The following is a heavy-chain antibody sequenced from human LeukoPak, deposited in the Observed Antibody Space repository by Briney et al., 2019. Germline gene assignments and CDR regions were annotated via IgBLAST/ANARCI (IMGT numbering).Heavy chain of an antibody. Sequence: GASVKVSCKVSGYTLTKLSMHWVRQAPGKGLEWMGGFDPEDGETIYAQKFQGRVTMTEDTSTDTAYMELGSLRSEDTAVYYCATAPFMGGGDRDYWGQGTLVTVSS. CDR3: ATAPFMGGGDRDY. J-gene: IGHJ4*02. D-gene: IGHD2-21*02. CDR1: GYTLTKLS. V-gene: IGHV1-24*01. CDR2: FDPEDGET.